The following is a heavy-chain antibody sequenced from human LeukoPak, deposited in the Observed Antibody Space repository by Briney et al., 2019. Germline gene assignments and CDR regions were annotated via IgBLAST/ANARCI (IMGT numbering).Heavy chain of an antibody. CDR3: ARESSAVAHTMMRDWLDP. D-gene: IGHD3-22*01. V-gene: IGHV4-38-2*02. CDR1: GYSINFGHL. J-gene: IGHJ5*02. Sequence: PSETLSLTCDVSGYSINFGHLWGWIRQPPGKGLEWIASINHSGRTYYTPSLKSRVTISVDTLKNQFSLKVTSVTAEDTAMFFCARESSAVAHTMMRDWLDPWGQGTLVTVSS. CDR2: INHSGRT.